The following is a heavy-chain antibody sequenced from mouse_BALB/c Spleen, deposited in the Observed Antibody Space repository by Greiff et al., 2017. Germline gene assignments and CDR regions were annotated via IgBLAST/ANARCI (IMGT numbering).Heavy chain of an antibody. Sequence: EVKLLESGGGLVQPGGSLKLSCAASGFDFSRYWMSWVRQAPGKGLEWIGEINPDSSTINYTPSLKDKFIISRDNAKNTLYLQMSKVRSEDTALYYCARPIYYYGANWYFDVWGAGTTVTVSS. CDR1: GFDFSRYW. CDR2: INPDSSTI. J-gene: IGHJ1*01. CDR3: ARPIYYYGANWYFDV. V-gene: IGHV4-1*02. D-gene: IGHD1-1*01.